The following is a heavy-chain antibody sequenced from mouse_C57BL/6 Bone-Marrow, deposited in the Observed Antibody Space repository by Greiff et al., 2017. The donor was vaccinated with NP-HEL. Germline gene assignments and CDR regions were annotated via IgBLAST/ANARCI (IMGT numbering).Heavy chain of an antibody. Sequence: VQLQQSGPGLVQPSQSLSITCTVSGFSLTSYGVHWVRQSPGKGLEWLGVIWSGGSTDYNAAFISRLSISKDKSKSQVFFKMNSLQADDTAIYYCARNLGGFAYWGQGTLVTVSA. J-gene: IGHJ3*01. D-gene: IGHD3-3*01. CDR3: ARNLGGFAY. V-gene: IGHV2-2*01. CDR2: IWSGGST. CDR1: GFSLTSYG.